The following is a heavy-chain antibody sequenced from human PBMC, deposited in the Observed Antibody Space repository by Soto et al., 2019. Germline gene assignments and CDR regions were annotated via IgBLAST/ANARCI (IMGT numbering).Heavy chain of an antibody. J-gene: IGHJ4*02. CDR2: ISYDGSNK. CDR3: AKSSSELADY. CDR1: GFTFSSYG. D-gene: IGHD2-2*01. Sequence: QVQRVESGGGVVQPGRSLRLSCAASGFTFSSYGMHWVRQAPGKGLEWVAVISYDGSNKYYADSVKGRFTISRDNSKNTLYLQMNSLRAEDTAVYYCAKSSSELADYWGQGTLVTVSS. V-gene: IGHV3-30*18.